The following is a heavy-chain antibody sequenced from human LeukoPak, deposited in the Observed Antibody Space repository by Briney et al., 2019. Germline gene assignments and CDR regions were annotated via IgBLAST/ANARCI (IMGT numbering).Heavy chain of an antibody. D-gene: IGHD1-26*01. CDR1: GFTFSSYS. Sequence: GGSLRLSCAASGFTFSSYSMNWGRQAPGKGLEWVSSISSSSSYIYYADSVKGRFTMSRDNAKNSLYLQMNSLRAEDTAVYFCARGGIYHGFDIWGQGTMVTVSS. V-gene: IGHV3-21*01. CDR3: ARGGIYHGFDI. J-gene: IGHJ3*02. CDR2: ISSSSSYI.